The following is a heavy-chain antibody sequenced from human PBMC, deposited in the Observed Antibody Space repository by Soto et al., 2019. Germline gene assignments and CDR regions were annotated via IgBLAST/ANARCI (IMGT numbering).Heavy chain of an antibody. CDR1: GGTFSSYA. V-gene: IGHV1-69*13. J-gene: IGHJ6*02. D-gene: IGHD1-26*01. Sequence: SVKVSCKASGGTFSSYASSWERQAPGQGLEWMGGIIPIFGTANYAQKFQGRVTITADESTSTAYMELSSLRSEDTAVYYCARAQELTGQMDVWGHGTTVTYSS. CDR3: ARAQELTGQMDV. CDR2: IIPIFGTA.